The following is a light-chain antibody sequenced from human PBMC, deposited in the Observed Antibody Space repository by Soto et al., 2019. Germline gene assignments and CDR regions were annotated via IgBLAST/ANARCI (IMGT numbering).Light chain of an antibody. CDR3: QQYGSSPRT. Sequence: EIVLTQSPGTLSLSPGERAPLSCRASQRVSSGYLAWYQQKPGQAPRLLIYGASSRATGIPDRFSGSGSGTDFTLTISRLEPEDFAVNYCQQYGSSPRTFGQGTKVDIK. CDR1: QRVSSGY. J-gene: IGKJ1*01. V-gene: IGKV3-20*01. CDR2: GAS.